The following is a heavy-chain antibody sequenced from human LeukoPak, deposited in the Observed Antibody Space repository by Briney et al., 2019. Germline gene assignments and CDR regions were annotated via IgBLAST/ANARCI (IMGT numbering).Heavy chain of an antibody. J-gene: IGHJ4*02. CDR1: GFTFSNYW. CDR2: IKQDESEK. V-gene: IGHV3-7*01. CDR3: ARSTPSLDS. D-gene: IGHD5/OR15-5a*01. Sequence: GGSLRLSCAASGFTFSNYWMTWVRQAPGKGLEWVANIKQDESEKYYLDSVKGRFTISRDNAKKSLFLQTNSLRAEDTAVYYCARSTPSLDSWGQGTLVTVSS.